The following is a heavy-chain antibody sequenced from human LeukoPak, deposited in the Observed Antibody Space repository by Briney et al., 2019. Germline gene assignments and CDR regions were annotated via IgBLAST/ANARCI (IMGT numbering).Heavy chain of an antibody. CDR2: IYYSGST. Sequence: SETLSLTCTVSGGSISSYYWSWIRQPPGKGLEWIGYIYYSGSTNYNPSLKSRVTISVDTSKNQFSLKLSSVTAADTAVYYCARGVVYYYYGMDVWDQGTTVTVSS. J-gene: IGHJ6*02. V-gene: IGHV4-59*01. CDR1: GGSISSYY. D-gene: IGHD3-3*01. CDR3: ARGVVYYYYGMDV.